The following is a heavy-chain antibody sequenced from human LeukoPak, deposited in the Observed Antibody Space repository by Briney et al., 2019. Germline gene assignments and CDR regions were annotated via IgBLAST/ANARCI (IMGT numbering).Heavy chain of an antibody. D-gene: IGHD3-22*01. CDR2: IYYTGNT. Sequence: SETLSLTCSFSGGSISNYFWSWIRQPPGKGLEWIGYIYYTGNTGYNPSLMSRVTISLDTSKNHFSLRLSSVTAADTAVYYCARAMEHSSGYYRLVSYAFDIWGQGTMVTVSS. J-gene: IGHJ3*02. CDR3: ARAMEHSSGYYRLVSYAFDI. CDR1: GGSISNYF. V-gene: IGHV4-59*01.